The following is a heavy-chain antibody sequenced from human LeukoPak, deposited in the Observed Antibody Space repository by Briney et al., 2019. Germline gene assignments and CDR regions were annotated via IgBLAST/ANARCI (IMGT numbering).Heavy chain of an antibody. CDR1: GFTFSSYG. CDR2: IRYDGSNK. J-gene: IGHJ4*02. V-gene: IGHV3-30*02. CDR3: AKERDTAMVTIDY. Sequence: GGSLRLSCAASGFTFSSYGMHWVRQAPGKGLEWVAFIRYDGSNKYYADSVKGRFTISRDNSKNTLYLQMNSLRAEDTAVYYCAKERDTAMVTIDYWGQGTLVTASS. D-gene: IGHD5-18*01.